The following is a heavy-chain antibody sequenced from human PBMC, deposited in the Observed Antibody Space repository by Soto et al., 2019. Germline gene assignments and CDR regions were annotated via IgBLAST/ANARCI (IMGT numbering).Heavy chain of an antibody. J-gene: IGHJ5*02. Sequence: PSEALSVTCAFSCGSIISSNWWSWVRQPPGKGLEWIGEIYHSGSTNYNPSLKSRVTISVDKSKNQFSLKLSSVTAADTAVYYCASYDYGDSRGWFDPWGQGTPVTVSS. CDR1: CGSIISSNW. CDR3: ASYDYGDSRGWFDP. CDR2: IYHSGST. D-gene: IGHD4-17*01. V-gene: IGHV4-4*02.